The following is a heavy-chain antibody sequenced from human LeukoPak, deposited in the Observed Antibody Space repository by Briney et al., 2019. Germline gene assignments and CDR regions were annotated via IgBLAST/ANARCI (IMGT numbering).Heavy chain of an antibody. J-gene: IGHJ4*02. Sequence: AETLSLTCTVSGDSLSSSLYYWGWIRQPPGKGLTWIGGVYYSGRTLVSAALENRVAMPVDRSKNQFSLKLNSVTAADTATYYCARLCQVTTCAKFEYWGQGILVTVAS. CDR1: GDSLSSSLYY. CDR3: ARLCQVTTCAKFEY. V-gene: IGHV4-39*01. CDR2: VYYSGRT. D-gene: IGHD2-21*02.